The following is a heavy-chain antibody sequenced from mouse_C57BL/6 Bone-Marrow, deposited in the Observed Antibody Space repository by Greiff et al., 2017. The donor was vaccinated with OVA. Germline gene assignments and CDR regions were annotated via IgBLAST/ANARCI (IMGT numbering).Heavy chain of an antibody. CDR3: ARQPPLVVAYYFDY. J-gene: IGHJ2*01. CDR2: IDPSDSET. CDR1: GYTFTSYW. D-gene: IGHD1-1*01. V-gene: IGHV1-52*01. Sequence: VQLQQPGAELVRPGSSVKLSCKASGYTFTSYWMHWVKQRPIQGLEWIGNIDPSDSETHYNQKFKDKATLTVDKSSSTAYMQLSSLTSEDSAVYYCARQPPLVVAYYFDYWGQGTTLTVSS.